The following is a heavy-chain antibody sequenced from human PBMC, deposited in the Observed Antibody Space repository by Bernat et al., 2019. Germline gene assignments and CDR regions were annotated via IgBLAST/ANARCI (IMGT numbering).Heavy chain of an antibody. Sequence: QVQLVQSGAEVKKPGASVKVSCKASGYTFTGYYMHWVRQAPGQGLEWMGGVNPNSGGTNYAQKLQAWVTMTSDTSISTAYMGLSRLSSDDTAVYYCARGGGIAVADTEFDYWGQGTLVTVSS. J-gene: IGHJ4*02. CDR2: VNPNSGGT. D-gene: IGHD6-13*01. CDR1: GYTFTGYY. CDR3: ARGGGIAVADTEFDY. V-gene: IGHV1-2*04.